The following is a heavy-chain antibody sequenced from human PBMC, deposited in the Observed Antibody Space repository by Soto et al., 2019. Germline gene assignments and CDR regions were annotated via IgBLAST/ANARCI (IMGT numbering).Heavy chain of an antibody. CDR2: INPNSGVT. Sequence: ASVKVSCKASGYTFTGKYLHWVRQAPGQGLEWMGWINPNSGVTNYAEEFQGRVTMTRDTSISTAYMDLTRLKSDDTAVYYCARDIVSTTGCFDPWGQGTPVTVPQ. D-gene: IGHD3-16*02. CDR3: ARDIVSTTGCFDP. V-gene: IGHV1-2*02. CDR1: GYTFTGKY. J-gene: IGHJ5*02.